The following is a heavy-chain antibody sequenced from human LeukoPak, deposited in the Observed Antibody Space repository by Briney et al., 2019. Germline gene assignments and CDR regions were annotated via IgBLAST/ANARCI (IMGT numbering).Heavy chain of an antibody. CDR1: GFTFSNAW. D-gene: IGHD6-13*01. J-gene: IGHJ4*02. V-gene: IGHV3-15*07. Sequence: PGGSLRLSCATSGFTFSNAWMNWVRQAPGKGLEWVGRIKSKTDGGTTDYAAPVKGRFTISRDDSKNTLYLQMNSLKTEDTAVYYCTTESTTGYSSSWYPLNYWGQGTLVTVSS. CDR3: TTESTTGYSSSWYPLNY. CDR2: IKSKTDGGTT.